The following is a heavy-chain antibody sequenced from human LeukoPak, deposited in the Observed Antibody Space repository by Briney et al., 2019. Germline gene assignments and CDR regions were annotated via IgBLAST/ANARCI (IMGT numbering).Heavy chain of an antibody. J-gene: IGHJ4*02. CDR1: GFTFSSYG. V-gene: IGHV3-30*02. CDR3: AKKGESGYSTSWSVDY. D-gene: IGHD6-13*01. CDR2: IWYDGSNK. Sequence: GGSLRLSCAASGFTFSSYGMHWVRQAPGKGLEWVAVIWYDGSNKYYADSVKGRFTISRDNSKNTLYLQMNSLRAEDTAVYYCAKKGESGYSTSWSVDYWGQGTLVTVSS.